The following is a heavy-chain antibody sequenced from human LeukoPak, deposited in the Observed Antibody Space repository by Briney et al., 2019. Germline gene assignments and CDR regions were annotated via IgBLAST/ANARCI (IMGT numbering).Heavy chain of an antibody. V-gene: IGHV3-53*01. CDR2: LYASGRT. J-gene: IGHJ4*02. Sequence: GGSMRLSCAASGFTVSTNYMSWVRQAPGRGLEWVSLLYASGRTYYTDSAKGRFAISRDASQNTLYLQMNSLKVEDTAVYYCARGDISGSYFDYWGQGTLVTVSS. CDR1: GFTVSTNY. CDR3: ARGDISGSYFDY. D-gene: IGHD6-25*01.